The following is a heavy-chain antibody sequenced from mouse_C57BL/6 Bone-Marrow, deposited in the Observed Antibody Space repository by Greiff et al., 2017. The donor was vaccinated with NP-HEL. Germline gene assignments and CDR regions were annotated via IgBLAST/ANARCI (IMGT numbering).Heavy chain of an antibody. CDR1: GYTFTSYW. CDR3: AREGVTTSVGFAY. V-gene: IGHV1-69*01. J-gene: IGHJ3*01. CDR2: IDPSDSYT. Sequence: QVQLQQPGAELVMPGASVKLSCKASGYTFTSYWMHWVKQRPGQGLEWIGEIDPSDSYTNYNQKFKGKSTLTVAKSSSTAYMQLSSLPSEDSAVYYCAREGVTTSVGFAYWGQGTLVTVSA. D-gene: IGHD2-3*01.